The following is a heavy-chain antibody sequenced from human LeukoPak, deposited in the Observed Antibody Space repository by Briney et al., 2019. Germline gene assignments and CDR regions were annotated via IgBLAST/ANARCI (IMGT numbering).Heavy chain of an antibody. CDR3: AKDQQIVLMVYAIGLDAFDI. CDR1: GFTFSSYA. D-gene: IGHD2-8*01. V-gene: IGHV3-30*04. J-gene: IGHJ3*02. CDR2: ISYDGSNK. Sequence: GGSLRLSCAASGFTFSSYAMHWVRQAPGKGLEWVAVISYDGSNKYYADSVKGRFTISRDNSKNTLYLQMNSLRAEDTAVYYCAKDQQIVLMVYAIGLDAFDIWGQGTMVTVSS.